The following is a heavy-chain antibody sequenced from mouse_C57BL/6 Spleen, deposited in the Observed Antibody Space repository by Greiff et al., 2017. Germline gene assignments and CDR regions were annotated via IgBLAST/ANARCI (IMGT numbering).Heavy chain of an antibody. CDR2: IDPSDSYT. CDR1: GYTFTSYW. J-gene: IGHJ2*01. CDR3: ARRVYGNYPDH. V-gene: IGHV1-50*01. D-gene: IGHD2-1*01. Sequence: QVQLQQPGAELVKPGASVKLSCKASGYTFTSYWMQWVKQRPGQGLEWIGEIDPSDSYTNYNQKFKGKATLTVDTSSSTADRQLSSLTSEDSAVYYCARRVYGNYPDHWGQGTTLTVSS.